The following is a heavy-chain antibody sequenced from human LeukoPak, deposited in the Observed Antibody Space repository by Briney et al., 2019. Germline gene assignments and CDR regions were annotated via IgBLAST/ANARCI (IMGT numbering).Heavy chain of an antibody. CDR2: IKQDGSDK. D-gene: IGHD2-8*01. J-gene: IGHJ4*02. Sequence: GGSLRLSCAASGFTFSNYWMSWVRQAPGKGLEWVANIKQDGSDKYYVDSVKGRFTVSRDNAKNSLWLQMNNLRAEDTAVYYCATNRYFDNWGQGTLVTVSS. V-gene: IGHV3-7*01. CDR3: ATNRYFDN. CDR1: GFTFSNYW.